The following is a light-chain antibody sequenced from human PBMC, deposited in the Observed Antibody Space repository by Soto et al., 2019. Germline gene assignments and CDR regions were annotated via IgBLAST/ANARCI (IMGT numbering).Light chain of an antibody. V-gene: IGKV1-5*03. CDR1: QRISTS. CDR2: KAS. CDR3: QQYESYPVT. Sequence: DIQMTQSPSTLSASVGDRVTITCRASQRISTSLAWYQQKPGKAPKFLIYKASNLESGVPSRFSGSGSGTEFTLTISSLQADDFSSYHCQQYESYPVTFGQGTRLDIK. J-gene: IGKJ5*01.